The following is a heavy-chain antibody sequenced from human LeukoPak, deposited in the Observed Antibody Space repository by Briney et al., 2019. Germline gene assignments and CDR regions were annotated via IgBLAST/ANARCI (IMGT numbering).Heavy chain of an antibody. Sequence: PETLSLTCAVSGGSISNENWWGWVRQPPGKGLEWIGEIYHSGSTNYIPSLKSRVTISVDKSKNQFSLKLTSVTAADTAVYYCAGSPIGYGMDVWGQGTTVTVSS. J-gene: IGHJ6*02. CDR1: GGSISNENW. CDR2: IYHSGST. CDR3: AGSPIGYGMDV. V-gene: IGHV4-4*03.